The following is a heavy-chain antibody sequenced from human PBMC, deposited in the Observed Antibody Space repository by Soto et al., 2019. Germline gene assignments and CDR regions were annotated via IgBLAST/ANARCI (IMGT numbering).Heavy chain of an antibody. CDR3: ASGGRRSPGMDV. CDR2: IYYSGST. CDR1: GGSISSGGYY. D-gene: IGHD3-10*01. J-gene: IGHJ6*02. V-gene: IGHV4-31*03. Sequence: QVQLQESGPGLVKPSQTLSLTCTVSGGSISSGGYYWSWIRQHPGKGLEWIGYIYYSGSTYYNPSPTRRVPISVDSSKTQFSLKLSSVTAADTAVYYCASGGRRSPGMDVWGQGTTVTVSS.